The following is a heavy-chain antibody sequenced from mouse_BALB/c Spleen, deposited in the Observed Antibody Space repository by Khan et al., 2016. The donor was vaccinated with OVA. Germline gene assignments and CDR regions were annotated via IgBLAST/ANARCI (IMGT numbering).Heavy chain of an antibody. CDR3: ARSWAMDY. CDR1: GFTFSDYG. J-gene: IGHJ4*01. V-gene: IGHV5-15*02. CDR2: ISSLAYSI. Sequence: VQLKESGGGLVQPGGSRKLSCAASGFTFSDYGMAWVRQAPGKGPEWVAFISSLAYSIYYADTVTDRFTISRENAKNTLYLEMSSLRSEDTAMYYCARSWAMDYWGQGTSVTVSS.